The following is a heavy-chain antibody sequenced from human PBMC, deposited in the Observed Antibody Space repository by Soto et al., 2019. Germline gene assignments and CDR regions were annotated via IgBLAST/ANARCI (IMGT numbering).Heavy chain of an antibody. CDR1: GFTLSSYG. D-gene: IGHD2-15*01. Sequence: QVQLVESGGGVVQPVRSLRLSCAASGFTLSSYGMHWVRQAPGKGLEWVSVISYDGSNKYYADSVKGRFTISRDNSKNTLYLQMNSLRAEDTAVDYCVKEGWRSYYYGMDVWGQGTTVTVSS. CDR2: ISYDGSNK. V-gene: IGHV3-30*18. J-gene: IGHJ6*02. CDR3: VKEGWRSYYYGMDV.